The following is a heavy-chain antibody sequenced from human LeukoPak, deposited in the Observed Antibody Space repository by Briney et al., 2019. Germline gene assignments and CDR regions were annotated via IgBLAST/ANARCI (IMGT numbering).Heavy chain of an antibody. Sequence: SETLSLTCTVSGGSISSYFWSWVRHPPGKGLEWIGYIYYSGSTNYNPSLKSRVTISVDTSKNQFSLKLSSVTAADTAVYYCARGSIAARRVFDYWGQGTLVTVSS. D-gene: IGHD6-6*01. CDR1: GGSISSYF. V-gene: IGHV4-59*01. J-gene: IGHJ4*02. CDR3: ARGSIAARRVFDY. CDR2: IYYSGST.